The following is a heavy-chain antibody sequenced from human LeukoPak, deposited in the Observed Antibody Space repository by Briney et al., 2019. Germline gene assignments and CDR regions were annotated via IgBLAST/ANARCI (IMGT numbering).Heavy chain of an antibody. J-gene: IGHJ4*02. CDR1: GGSFSGYY. CDR3: AREQLTAPVDY. D-gene: IGHD2-21*02. Sequence: SETLSLTCAVYGGSFSGYYWSWIRQPPGKGLEWIGEINHSGSTNYNPSLKSRVTISVDTSKNQFSLKLSSVTAADTAVYYCAREQLTAPVDYWGQGTLVTVSP. V-gene: IGHV4-34*01. CDR2: INHSGST.